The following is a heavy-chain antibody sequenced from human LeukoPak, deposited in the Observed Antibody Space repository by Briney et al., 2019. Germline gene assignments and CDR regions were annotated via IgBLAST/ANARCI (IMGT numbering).Heavy chain of an antibody. CDR1: GGSISSSSYY. D-gene: IGHD1-26*01. V-gene: IGHV4-39*01. CDR3: ASCLERIVGGTRRLNAFDI. Sequence: SETLSLTCTVSGGSISSSSYYWGWIRQPPGKGLEWIGSIYYSGSTYYNPSLKSRVTISVDTSKNQFSLKLSSVTAADTAVYYCASCLERIVGGTRRLNAFDIWGQGTMVTVSS. J-gene: IGHJ3*02. CDR2: IYYSGST.